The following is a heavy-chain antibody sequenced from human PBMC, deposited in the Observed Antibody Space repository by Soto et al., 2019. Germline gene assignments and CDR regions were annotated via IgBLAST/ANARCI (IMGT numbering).Heavy chain of an antibody. Sequence: QVQLQESGPGLVKPSETLSLTCTVSGDSMNNYYWTWIRQPPGKGLEWIGYIYSSGGTIYSPSLRGRLTISIDTSESQFSLKLTSVTAADTAVYYCARGKRASGYYRDDYWCQGTLVTVSS. CDR1: GDSMNNYY. D-gene: IGHD5-12*01. CDR2: IYSSGGT. J-gene: IGHJ4*02. CDR3: ARGKRASGYYRDDY. V-gene: IGHV4-59*01.